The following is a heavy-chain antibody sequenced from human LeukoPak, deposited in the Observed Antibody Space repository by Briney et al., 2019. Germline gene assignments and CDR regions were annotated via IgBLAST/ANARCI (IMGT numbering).Heavy chain of an antibody. D-gene: IGHD3-9*01. CDR3: VRGGRYFDWLDYYYYYMDV. CDR2: INPNSGGT. Sequence: GASVKVSCKASGYTFTGYYMHWVRQAPGQGLEWMGWINPNSGGTNYAQKFQGRVTMTRDTSISTAYMELSRLRSDDTAVYYCVRGGRYFDWLDYYYYYMDVWGKGTTVTISS. CDR1: GYTFTGYY. V-gene: IGHV1-2*02. J-gene: IGHJ6*03.